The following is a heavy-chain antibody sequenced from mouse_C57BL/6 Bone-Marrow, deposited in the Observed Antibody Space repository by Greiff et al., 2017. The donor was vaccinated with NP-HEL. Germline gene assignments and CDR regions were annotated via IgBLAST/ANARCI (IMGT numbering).Heavy chain of an antibody. CDR2: INPYNGGT. J-gene: IGHJ2*01. CDR1: GYKFTDYY. CDR3: ASRIYYYGSSSYYFEY. D-gene: IGHD1-1*01. V-gene: IGHV1-19*01. Sequence: EVQLQQSGPVLVKPGASVKMSCKASGYKFTDYYMNWVKQSHGKSLEWIGVINPYNGGTSYNQKFQGKATLTVNKSSSTAYMELNSLTSEDSAVYYCASRIYYYGSSSYYFEYWGQGTTLTVSS.